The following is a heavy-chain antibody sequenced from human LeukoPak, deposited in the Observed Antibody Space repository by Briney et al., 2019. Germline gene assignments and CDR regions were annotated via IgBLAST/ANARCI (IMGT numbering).Heavy chain of an antibody. CDR2: INHSGST. V-gene: IGHV4-34*01. CDR1: GGSFSGYY. Sequence: SETLSLTCAVYGGSFSGYYWSWIRQPPGKGLEWIGEINHSGSTNYNPSLKGRVTISVDTSKNQFSLKLSSVTAADTAVYYCARAWGIAAHYWGQGTLVTVSS. D-gene: IGHD6-13*01. J-gene: IGHJ4*02. CDR3: ARAWGIAAHY.